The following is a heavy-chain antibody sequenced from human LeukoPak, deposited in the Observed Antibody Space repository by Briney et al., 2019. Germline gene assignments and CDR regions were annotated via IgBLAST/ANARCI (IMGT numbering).Heavy chain of an antibody. CDR1: GFTFSSYA. J-gene: IGHJ4*02. CDR2: ISGSGANT. V-gene: IGHV3-23*01. CDR3: AKYSDSTGAHYFDY. D-gene: IGHD2/OR15-2a*01. Sequence: GGSLRLSCAASGFTFSSYAMTWARQAPGKELEWVSTISGSGANTYYADSVKGRFTISRDNSKNTLSLQMNSLRVEDTALYYCAKYSDSTGAHYFDYWGQGTLVTVSS.